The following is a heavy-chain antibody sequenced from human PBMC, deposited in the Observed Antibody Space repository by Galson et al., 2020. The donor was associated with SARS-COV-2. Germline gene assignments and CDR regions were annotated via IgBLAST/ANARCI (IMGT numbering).Heavy chain of an antibody. CDR2: ISGSGGST. J-gene: IGHJ4*02. V-gene: IGHV3-23*01. CDR1: GFTFSSYA. CDR3: AKAPVPNDYGDYFDY. Sequence: LSPTCAASGFTFSSYAMSWVRQAPGKGLEWVSAISGSGGSTYYADSVKGRFTISRDNSKNTLYLQMNSLRAEDTAVYYCAKAPVPNDYGDYFDYWGQGTLVTVSS. D-gene: IGHD4-17*01.